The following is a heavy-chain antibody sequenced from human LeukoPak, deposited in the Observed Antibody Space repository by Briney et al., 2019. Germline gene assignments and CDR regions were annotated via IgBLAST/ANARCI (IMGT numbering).Heavy chain of an antibody. Sequence: SETLSLTCAVYGGSFSGYYWSWIRQPPGKGLEWIGEINHSGSTNYNPSLKSRVTISVDTSKNQFSLKLSSVTAADTAVYYCARGGDIVATIVFFFRGLVWFDPWGQGTLVTVSS. D-gene: IGHD5-12*01. CDR3: ARGGDIVATIVFFFRGLVWFDP. CDR1: GGSFSGYY. V-gene: IGHV4-34*01. CDR2: INHSGST. J-gene: IGHJ5*02.